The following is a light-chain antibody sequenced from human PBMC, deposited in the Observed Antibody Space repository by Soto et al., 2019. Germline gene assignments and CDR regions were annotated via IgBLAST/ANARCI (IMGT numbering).Light chain of an antibody. V-gene: IGKV3-15*01. CDR2: GAS. CDR3: QQYNNWPPYT. Sequence: ETVMTQSPATLSVSPGERATLSCSASQRVSSNLAWYQQKPGQAPRLLIYGASTRATGVPARFSGSGSGTEFTLTISSLQSEDSAVYYCQQYNNWPPYTFGQGTKLEIK. CDR1: QRVSSN. J-gene: IGKJ2*01.